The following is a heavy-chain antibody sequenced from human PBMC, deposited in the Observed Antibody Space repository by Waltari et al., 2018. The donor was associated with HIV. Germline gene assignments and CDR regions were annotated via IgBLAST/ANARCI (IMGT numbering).Heavy chain of an antibody. V-gene: IGHV4-34*01. CDR1: GGSFSGYC. D-gene: IGHD2-2*02. Sequence: QVQLQQWGAGVLKPSETLSLTCAVYGGSFSGYCWTWIRQPPGKRLEWIGEVSHSGTTNYSPSLKSRVTVSVDTSKNQFSLKLNSVTAADTAIYHCARGHIVVVPAAIQSGWFDPWGQGTMVTVSS. CDR2: VSHSGTT. CDR3: ARGHIVVVPAAIQSGWFDP. J-gene: IGHJ5*02.